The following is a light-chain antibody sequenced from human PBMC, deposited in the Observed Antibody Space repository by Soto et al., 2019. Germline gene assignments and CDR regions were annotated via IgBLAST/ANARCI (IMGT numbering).Light chain of an antibody. CDR1: NLGTKR. V-gene: IGLV3-21*02. Sequence: SYELTQPPSVSVAPGQTARISCGGSNLGTKRVHWYQQKPGQAPLLVVYDDSDRPSGIPERFSGSNSGNTATLTIRRVEAGDEADYYCQVWDSSSDHYVFGSGTKVTVL. CDR2: DDS. CDR3: QVWDSSSDHYV. J-gene: IGLJ1*01.